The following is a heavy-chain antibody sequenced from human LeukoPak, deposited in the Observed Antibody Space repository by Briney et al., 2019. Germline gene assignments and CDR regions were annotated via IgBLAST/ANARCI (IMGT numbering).Heavy chain of an antibody. CDR1: GFTFSSYA. J-gene: IGHJ2*01. CDR3: ARQYASGRRPSTYWSFDL. Sequence: GGSLRLSCAASGFTFSSYAMSWVRQAPGKGLEWVSAISGSGGSTYYADSVKGRFTISRDNSKNTLYLQMNSLRAEDTAVYYCARQYASGRRPSTYWSFDLWGRGTLVTVSS. V-gene: IGHV3-23*01. D-gene: IGHD6-19*01. CDR2: ISGSGGST.